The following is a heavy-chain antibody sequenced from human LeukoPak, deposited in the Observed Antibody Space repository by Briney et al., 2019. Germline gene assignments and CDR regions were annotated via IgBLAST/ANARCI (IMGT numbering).Heavy chain of an antibody. CDR2: IISIFGTA. V-gene: IGHV1-69*13. Sequence: PAASVKVSCKASGGTFSSYAISWVRQAPGQGLEWMGGIISIFGTANYAQKFQGRVTITADESTSTAYMELSSLRSEDTAVYYCASRKWFGETSFDYWGQGTLVTVSS. D-gene: IGHD3-10*01. CDR3: ASRKWFGETSFDY. J-gene: IGHJ4*02. CDR1: GGTFSSYA.